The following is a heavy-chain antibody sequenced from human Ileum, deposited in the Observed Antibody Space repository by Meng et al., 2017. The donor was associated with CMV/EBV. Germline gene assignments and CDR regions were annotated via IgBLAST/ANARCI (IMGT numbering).Heavy chain of an antibody. CDR2: LRTSGTT. V-gene: IGHV4-4*07. CDR1: GDSISGYH. J-gene: IGHJ4*02. D-gene: IGHD3-10*01. CDR3: GRAGARGVPVDM. Sequence: QRQLQGSGPGRVKPSETLSITCIVSGDSISGYHWTWIRKPAGKGLEWIGRLRTSGTTDHNPSLKSRVTLSIDTSKNQFSLKLNSVTAADTAVYYCGRAGARGVPVDMWGQGTLVTVSS.